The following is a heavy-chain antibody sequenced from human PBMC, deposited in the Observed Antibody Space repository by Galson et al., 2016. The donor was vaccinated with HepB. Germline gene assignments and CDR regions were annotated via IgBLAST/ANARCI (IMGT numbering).Heavy chain of an antibody. Sequence: SLRLSCAASGFTFSTYGMDWVRQAPGKGLEWVAVILRDGRNKYYGDSVTGRFTISRDYAKNSLYLQMSSLRAEDTAVYYCASEPTKSNEGYWGQGTLVSVSS. CDR1: GFTFSTYG. CDR3: ASEPTKSNEGY. CDR2: ILRDGRNK. V-gene: IGHV3-33*08. D-gene: IGHD1-1*01. J-gene: IGHJ4*02.